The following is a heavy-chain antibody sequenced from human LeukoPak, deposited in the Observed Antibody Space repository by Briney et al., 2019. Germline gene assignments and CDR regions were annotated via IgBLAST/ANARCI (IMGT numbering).Heavy chain of an antibody. CDR3: ASHSSLGGPLAHFDS. V-gene: IGHV4-59*08. CDR1: GGSITSYY. D-gene: IGHD2-2*01. J-gene: IGHJ4*02. CDR2: IYYSANA. Sequence: SETLSLTCSVSGGSITSYYWSWIRQPPGKGLEWIGFIYYSANANYNPSLKSRVTISVDTSKNHLSLKLNSVTAADTAVYYCASHSSLGGPLAHFDSWGQGRLVAVSS.